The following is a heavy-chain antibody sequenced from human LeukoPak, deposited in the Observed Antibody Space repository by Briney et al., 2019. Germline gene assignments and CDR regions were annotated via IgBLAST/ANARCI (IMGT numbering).Heavy chain of an antibody. D-gene: IGHD6-19*01. Sequence: GGSLRLSCAASGFTFSSYAMSWVRQAPGKGLEWVSAISGSGGSTYYADSVKGRFTISRDNSKNTLYLQMNSLRAEDTAVYYCARVIGSGWSHDYWGQGTLVTVSS. J-gene: IGHJ4*02. V-gene: IGHV3-23*01. CDR3: ARVIGSGWSHDY. CDR2: ISGSGGST. CDR1: GFTFSSYA.